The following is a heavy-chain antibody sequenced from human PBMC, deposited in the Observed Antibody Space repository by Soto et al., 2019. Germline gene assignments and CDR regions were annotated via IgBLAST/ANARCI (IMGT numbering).Heavy chain of an antibody. J-gene: IGHJ4*02. V-gene: IGHV4-30-4*08. D-gene: IGHD3-10*01. CDR2: IYYSGDT. CDR3: AREGINSGSFDY. CDR1: GGSISSGGYS. Sequence: SETLSLTCTVSGGSISSGGYSWTWIRQHPGKGLEWIGYIYYSGDTNYNPSLKSRVTISVDTSKNQFSLKLSSVTAADTAVYYCAREGINSGSFDYWGQGTLVTVSS.